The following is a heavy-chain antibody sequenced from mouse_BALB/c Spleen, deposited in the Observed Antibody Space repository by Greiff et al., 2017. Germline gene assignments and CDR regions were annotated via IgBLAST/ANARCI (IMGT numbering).Heavy chain of an antibody. Sequence: QVQLQQSGPELVKPGASVRISCKASGYTFTSYYIHWVKQRPGQGLEWIGWIYPGNVNTKYNEKFKGKATLTADKSSSTAYMQLSSLTSEDSAVYFCARSTTVVEGGYFDYWGQGTTLTVSS. CDR1: GYTFTSYY. D-gene: IGHD1-1*01. J-gene: IGHJ2*01. CDR3: ARSTTVVEGGYFDY. CDR2: IYPGNVNT. V-gene: IGHV1S56*01.